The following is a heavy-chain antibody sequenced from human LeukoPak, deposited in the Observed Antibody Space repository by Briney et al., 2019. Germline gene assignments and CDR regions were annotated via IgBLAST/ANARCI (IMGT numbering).Heavy chain of an antibody. CDR1: GFTFSSYA. D-gene: IGHD6-13*01. CDR2: ISSNGLRT. Sequence: GGSVRLFCAASGFTFSSYAMHWVRQAPGKGLEYVSAISSNGLRTYYANSVKGRFTISRDSSKNTLYLQMDSLRAEDMAVYYCARPARGRWYWYSFANWGQGTLVTVSS. CDR3: ARPARGRWYWYSFAN. J-gene: IGHJ4*02. V-gene: IGHV3-64*01.